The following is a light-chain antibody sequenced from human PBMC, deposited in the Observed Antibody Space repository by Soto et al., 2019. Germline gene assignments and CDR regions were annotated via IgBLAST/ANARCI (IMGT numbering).Light chain of an antibody. Sequence: QSVLTQPPSASGTHGQRVTISCSGSTSNIGSNTVNWYQQLPGTAPKLLIYDNNQRPSGVPDRFSGSKSGTSASLAISGLQSEDEADYICAAWDDSLVGLVFGGGTKLTVL. V-gene: IGLV1-44*01. CDR1: TSNIGSNT. CDR3: AAWDDSLVGLV. J-gene: IGLJ2*01. CDR2: DNN.